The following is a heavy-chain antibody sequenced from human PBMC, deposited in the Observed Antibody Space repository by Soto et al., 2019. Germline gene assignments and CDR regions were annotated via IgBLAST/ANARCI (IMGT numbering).Heavy chain of an antibody. CDR1: GFTFSSYG. CDR3: AKETYSGPLDY. Sequence: QVQLVESGGGVVQPGRSLRLSCAASGFTFSSYGMNWVRQAPGKGLEWVAVISYDGSNKYYADSVKGQFTISRDNSKNTLYLQMNSLRAEDTAVYYCAKETYSGPLDYWGQGTLVTVSS. J-gene: IGHJ4*02. V-gene: IGHV3-30*18. CDR2: ISYDGSNK. D-gene: IGHD2-15*01.